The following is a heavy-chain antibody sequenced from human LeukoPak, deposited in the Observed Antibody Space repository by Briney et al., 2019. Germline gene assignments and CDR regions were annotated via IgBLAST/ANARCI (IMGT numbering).Heavy chain of an antibody. CDR1: GYTFTGYY. Sequence: ASVKVSCKASGYTFTGYYMHWVRQAPGQGLEWMGWINPNSGGTNYAQKFQGRVTMTRDTSISTAYMELSRLRSDDTAVYYCARRGSSSWLDFDYWGQGTLVTVSS. CDR2: INPNSGGT. CDR3: ARRGSSSWLDFDY. J-gene: IGHJ4*02. D-gene: IGHD6-13*01. V-gene: IGHV1-2*02.